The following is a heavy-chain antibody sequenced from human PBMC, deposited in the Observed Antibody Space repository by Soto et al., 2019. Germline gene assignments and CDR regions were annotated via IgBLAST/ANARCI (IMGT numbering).Heavy chain of an antibody. V-gene: IGHV3-30*03. D-gene: IGHD1-1*01. CDR3: ARDLRYSYGMDV. J-gene: IGHJ6*02. CDR1: GFTFTNYG. CDR2: RSFDGNNK. Sequence: QVQLVESGGGVVQPGRSLRLSCAASGFTFTNYGMHWVRQTPGKGLEWVAVRSFDGNNKFYADSVKGRFTISRDTSKSTLYLQLNSLRPEDTAVYYCARDLRYSYGMDVWGHGTTVTVSS.